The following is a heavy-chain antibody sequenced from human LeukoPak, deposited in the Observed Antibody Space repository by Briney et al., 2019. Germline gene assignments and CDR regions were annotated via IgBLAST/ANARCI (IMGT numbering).Heavy chain of an antibody. CDR1: GFSFSSHG. CDR2: VIGGAGGT. D-gene: IGHD2-2*01. J-gene: IGHJ4*02. Sequence: GGSLRLSCAASGFSFSSHGMSWVRQAPGKGLEWVSGVIGGAGGTYYADSVKGRFTISRDNAKNTLYLQMNSLRAEDTAVYYCAHGSMYQLDYWGQGTLVTVSS. V-gene: IGHV3-23*01. CDR3: AHGSMYQLDY.